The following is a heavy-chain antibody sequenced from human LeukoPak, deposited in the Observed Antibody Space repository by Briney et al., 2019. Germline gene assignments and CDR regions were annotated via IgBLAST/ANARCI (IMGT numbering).Heavy chain of an antibody. CDR3: ARVETYYYDSSGYPYFDY. D-gene: IGHD3-22*01. V-gene: IGHV4-31*03. J-gene: IGHJ4*02. CDR2: IYYSGST. CDR1: GGSISSGGYY. Sequence: RPSETLSLTCTVSGGSISSGGYYWSWIRQHPGKGLEWIGYIYYSGSTYYNPSLKSRVSISIDTSKNQFSLKLSSVTAADTAVYHCARVETYYYDSSGYPYFDYWGQGTLVTVSS.